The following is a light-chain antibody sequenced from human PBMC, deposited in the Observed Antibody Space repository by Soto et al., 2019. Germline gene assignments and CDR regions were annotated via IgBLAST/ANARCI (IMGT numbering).Light chain of an antibody. CDR2: DNN. V-gene: IGLV1-40*01. CDR3: HSYDVSLSGLV. Sequence: QSVLTLPPSVSGAPGQRVTISCTGSSSNIGAGYDVHWYQQLPGTAPKVLIYDNNNRPSGVPDRFSGSKSGTSASLAITGLQAEDEADYYCHSYDVSLSGLVFGGGTKLTVL. J-gene: IGLJ2*01. CDR1: SSNIGAGYD.